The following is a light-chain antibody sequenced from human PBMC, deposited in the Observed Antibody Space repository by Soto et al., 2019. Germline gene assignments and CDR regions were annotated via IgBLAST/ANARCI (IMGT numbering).Light chain of an antibody. CDR1: QSVSSSY. Sequence: EIVLTQSPGTLSLSPGERATLSCRASQSVSSSYLAWYQQKPGQAPRLLIYGASSRATGIPDRFIGSGSGTDLTLTISRLEPEDFAVYYCQQYGSSPPITFGQGTRLEIK. CDR3: QQYGSSPPIT. V-gene: IGKV3-20*01. J-gene: IGKJ5*01. CDR2: GAS.